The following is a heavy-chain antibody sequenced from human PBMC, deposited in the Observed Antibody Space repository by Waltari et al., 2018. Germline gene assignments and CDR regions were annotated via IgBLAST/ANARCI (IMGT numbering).Heavy chain of an antibody. Sequence: QFTLQESGPTLVKPTQTLPLPCTFSGFSLSTSGVGVGCIRQPPGKALEWLALIYWNDDNRSSPSLKSRLTTTKDTSKNQVVLTMTNMDPVDTATYYCAHRRYYRRNVNGFDPWGQGTLVTVSS. CDR3: AHRRYYRRNVNGFDP. CDR2: IYWNDDN. V-gene: IGHV2-5*01. D-gene: IGHD1-26*01. CDR1: GFSLSTSGVG. J-gene: IGHJ5*02.